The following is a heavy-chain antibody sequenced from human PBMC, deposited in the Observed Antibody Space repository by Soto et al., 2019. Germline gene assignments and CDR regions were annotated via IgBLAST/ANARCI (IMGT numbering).Heavy chain of an antibody. CDR1: GYTFSTYE. CDR2: MNPDNGNT. CDR3: ARGPSESGEWLLFDY. Sequence: ASVKVSCKASGYTFSTYEINWVRRAAGQGLEWMRRMNPDNGNTGYAQKFQDRVTMTRNTSISTAYMELSSLRSDDTAVYYCARGPSESGEWLLFDYWGQGALVTVSS. D-gene: IGHD3-3*01. J-gene: IGHJ4*02. V-gene: IGHV1-8*01.